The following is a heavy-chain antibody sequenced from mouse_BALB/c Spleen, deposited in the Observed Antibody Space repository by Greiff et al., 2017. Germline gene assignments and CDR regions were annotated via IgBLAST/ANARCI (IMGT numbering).Heavy chain of an antibody. D-gene: IGHD2-14*01. V-gene: IGHV5-17*02. J-gene: IGHJ4*01. Sequence: EVKLMESGGGLVQPGGSRKLSCAASGFTFSSFGMHWVRQAPEKGLEWVAYISSGSSTIYYADTVKGRFTISRDNPKNTLFLQMTSLRSEDTAMYYCARCGEVRRYYAMDYWGQGTSVTVSS. CDR2: ISSGSSTI. CDR1: GFTFSSFG. CDR3: ARCGEVRRYYAMDY.